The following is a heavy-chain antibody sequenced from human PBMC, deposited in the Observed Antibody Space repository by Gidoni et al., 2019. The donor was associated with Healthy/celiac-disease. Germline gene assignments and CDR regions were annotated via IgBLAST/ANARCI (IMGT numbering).Heavy chain of an antibody. V-gene: IGHV4-34*01. Sequence: QVQLQQWGAGLLKPSETLSLTCPVYGGSFSGYYWSWIRQPPGKGLEWIGEINHSGSTNYNPSLKSRVTISVDTSKNQFSLKLSSVTAADTAVYYCARGPPHYYGSGSPLDYWGQGTLVTVSS. CDR3: ARGPPHYYGSGSPLDY. CDR1: GGSFSGYY. CDR2: INHSGST. J-gene: IGHJ4*02. D-gene: IGHD3-10*01.